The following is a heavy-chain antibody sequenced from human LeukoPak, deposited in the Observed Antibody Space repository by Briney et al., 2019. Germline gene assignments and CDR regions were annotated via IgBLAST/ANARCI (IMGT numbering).Heavy chain of an antibody. D-gene: IGHD2-2*01. CDR3: ARGSRTYFDY. Sequence: GGSLRLSCAASGFTFSSYTMHRVRQAPGKGLEWVAVISFDGSNTYYTDSVKGRFTISRDNSKNTLYLQMNSLRAEDTAVYYCARGSRTYFDYWGQGTLVTVSS. CDR1: GFTFSSYT. J-gene: IGHJ4*02. V-gene: IGHV3-30-3*01. CDR2: ISFDGSNT.